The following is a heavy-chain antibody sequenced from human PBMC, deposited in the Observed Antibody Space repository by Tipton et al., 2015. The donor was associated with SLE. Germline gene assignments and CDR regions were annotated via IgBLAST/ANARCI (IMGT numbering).Heavy chain of an antibody. Sequence: SLRLSCAASGFTFSDYYMSWVRQAPGKGLEWVSYISSSSTTTYYADSVKGRFTISRDNAKNSVYLQMNSLRVEDTAVYYCARERGSHHYWGRGTLVTVSS. CDR1: GFTFSDYY. V-gene: IGHV3-11*04. D-gene: IGHD1-26*01. J-gene: IGHJ4*02. CDR2: ISSSSTTT. CDR3: ARERGSHHY.